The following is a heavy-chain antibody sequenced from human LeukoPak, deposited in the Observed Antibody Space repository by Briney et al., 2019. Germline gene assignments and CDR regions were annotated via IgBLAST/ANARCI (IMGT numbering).Heavy chain of an antibody. D-gene: IGHD1-26*01. CDR3: ARPRGSYYSAFDI. V-gene: IGHV5-51*01. J-gene: IGHJ3*02. CDR1: GYSFSSYW. Sequence: GESLKISCKGSGYSFSSYWIGWVRQMPGKGLEWMGIIYPGDSDTRYSPSFQGQVTISADKSISTAYLQLSSLKAADTAMYFCARPRGSYYSAFDIWGQGTMVTVSS. CDR2: IYPGDSDT.